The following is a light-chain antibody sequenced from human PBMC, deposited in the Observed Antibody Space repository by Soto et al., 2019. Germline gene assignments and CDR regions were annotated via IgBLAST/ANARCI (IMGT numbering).Light chain of an antibody. V-gene: IGKV1-5*03. Sequence: DIQMTQSPSTLSASVGDRATITCRASQSFSTWLAGYQQKPGKAPKLLIYKASNLEDGVPSRFSGSGSGTEFTITISGLQPDEFDTYYCQEINTYPLSLGGGTTVEIK. CDR1: QSFSTW. CDR2: KAS. CDR3: QEINTYPLS. J-gene: IGKJ4*01.